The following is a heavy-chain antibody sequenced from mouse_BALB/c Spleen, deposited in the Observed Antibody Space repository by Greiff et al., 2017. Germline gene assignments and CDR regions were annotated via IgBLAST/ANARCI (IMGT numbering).Heavy chain of an antibody. CDR1: GFSLTSYG. J-gene: IGHJ4*01. CDR3: ARTLRPHYYAMDY. Sequence: QVQLKESGPGLVQPSQSLSITCTVSGFSLTSYGVHWVRQSPGKGLEWLGVIWSGGSTDYNAAFISRLSISKDNSKSQVFFKMNSLQANDTAIYYCARTLRPHYYAMDYWGQGTSVTVSS. CDR2: IWSGGST. V-gene: IGHV2-2*02. D-gene: IGHD1-2*01.